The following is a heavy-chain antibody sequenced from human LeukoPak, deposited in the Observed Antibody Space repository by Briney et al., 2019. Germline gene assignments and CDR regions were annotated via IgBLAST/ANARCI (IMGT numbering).Heavy chain of an antibody. Sequence: GGSLRLSCAASGFTFSRYWMSWVRQAPGKGLERVANIKQDGNQKNYVDSVKGRFTISRDNAKNSLYLEMNSLTAEDTAVYYCARFAAGGSYYYYMDVWGKGTTVTVSS. CDR3: ARFAAGGSYYYYMDV. V-gene: IGHV3-7*01. J-gene: IGHJ6*03. CDR2: IKQDGNQK. CDR1: GFTFSRYW. D-gene: IGHD6-25*01.